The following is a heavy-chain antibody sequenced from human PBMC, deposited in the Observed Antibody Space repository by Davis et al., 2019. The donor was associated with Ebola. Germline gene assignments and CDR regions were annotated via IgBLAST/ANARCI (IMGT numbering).Heavy chain of an antibody. CDR1: GGSFSGYY. D-gene: IGHD3-10*01. V-gene: IGHV4-34*01. Sequence: SETLSLTCAVSGGSFSGYYWTWIRQSPGKGLEWIGEVNQSGGASYNPSLTSRVTISVDTSKNQFSLKLSSVTAADTAVYYCARVRGAFDIWGQGTMVTVSS. J-gene: IGHJ3*02. CDR2: VNQSGGA. CDR3: ARVRGAFDI.